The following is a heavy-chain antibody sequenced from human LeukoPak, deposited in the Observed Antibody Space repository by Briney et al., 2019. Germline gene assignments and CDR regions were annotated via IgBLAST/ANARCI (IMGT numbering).Heavy chain of an antibody. J-gene: IGHJ4*02. CDR2: IKSKTDGGTT. D-gene: IGHD2-21*02. V-gene: IGHV3-15*07. CDR1: GFTFSSYA. Sequence: GGSLRLSCAASGFTFSSYAMNWVRQAPGKGLEWVGRIKSKTDGGTTDYAAPVKGRFTISRDDSKNTLYLQMNSLKTEDTAVYYCTTIVVVTAETYDYWGQGTLVTVSS. CDR3: TTIVVVTAETYDY.